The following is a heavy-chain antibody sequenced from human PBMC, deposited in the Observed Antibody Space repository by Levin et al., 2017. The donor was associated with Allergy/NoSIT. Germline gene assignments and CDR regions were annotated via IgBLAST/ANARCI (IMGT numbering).Heavy chain of an antibody. D-gene: IGHD3-16*01. CDR3: ADGGRSHGLDV. Sequence: SCVGSGFTFSDHYIDWVRQAPGRGLEWLGRITNKDNGYSAEYVASVKGSLTISRDDSKNSVYLQMNSLKSEDTAVYYCADGGRSHGLDVWGQGTTVTVSS. CDR1: GFTFSDHY. J-gene: IGHJ6*02. CDR2: ITNKDNGYSA. V-gene: IGHV3-72*01.